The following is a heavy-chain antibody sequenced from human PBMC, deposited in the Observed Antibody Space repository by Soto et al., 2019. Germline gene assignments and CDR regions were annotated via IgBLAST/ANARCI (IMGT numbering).Heavy chain of an antibody. Sequence: QVQLVESGGGLVKPGGSLRLSCAASGFTCSDYYMSWIRQAPGKGLEWVSYISSSGSTIYYADSVKGRFTISRDNAKNSLYLQMNSLRAEDTAVYYCARRKSPYYYDSSGYYYFDYWGQGTLVTVSS. D-gene: IGHD3-22*01. CDR1: GFTCSDYY. J-gene: IGHJ4*02. CDR3: ARRKSPYYYDSSGYYYFDY. CDR2: ISSSGSTI. V-gene: IGHV3-11*01.